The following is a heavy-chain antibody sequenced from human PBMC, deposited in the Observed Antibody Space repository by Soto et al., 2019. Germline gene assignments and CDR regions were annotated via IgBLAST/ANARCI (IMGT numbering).Heavy chain of an antibody. CDR2: IIPIFGTA. D-gene: IGHD3-22*01. J-gene: IGHJ4*02. CDR3: ARGWGYDTSDYYYAY. V-gene: IGHV1-69*01. CDR1: GGTFSRHA. Sequence: QVQLVQSGAEVRKPGSSVKVSCKASGGTFSRHAISWARQAPGEGLEWLGGIIPIFGTANHAQKFQGRVTSIADESTSTASMELSSLRSEDTAIYYCARGWGYDTSDYYYAYWGQGTLVIVSS.